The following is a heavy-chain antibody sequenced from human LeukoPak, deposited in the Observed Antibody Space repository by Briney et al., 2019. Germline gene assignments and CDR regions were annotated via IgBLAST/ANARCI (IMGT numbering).Heavy chain of an antibody. Sequence: PSETLSLTCTVSGGSVSSGSYYWSWIRQPPGKGLEWIGYIYYSGSTNYNPSLKSRVTISVDTSKNQFSLKLSSVTAADTAVYYCARSPDYDILPGYYPTRYYFDYWGQGTLVTVSS. D-gene: IGHD3-9*01. CDR2: IYYSGST. CDR3: ARSPDYDILPGYYPTRYYFDY. CDR1: GGSVSSGSYY. V-gene: IGHV4-61*01. J-gene: IGHJ4*02.